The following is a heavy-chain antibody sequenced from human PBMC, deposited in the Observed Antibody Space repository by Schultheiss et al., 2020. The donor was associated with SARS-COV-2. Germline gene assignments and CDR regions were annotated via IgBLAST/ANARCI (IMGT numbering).Heavy chain of an antibody. D-gene: IGHD3-3*01. CDR2: INHSGST. Sequence: SETLSLTCAVYGGSFSGYYWGWIRQPQGKGLEWIGEINHSGSTNYNPSLKSRVTISVDTSKNQFSLKLSSVTAADTAVYYCARVNDFWSGYYGRAAGWFDPWGQGTLVAVSS. CDR3: ARVNDFWSGYYGRAAGWFDP. CDR1: GGSFSGYY. V-gene: IGHV4-34*01. J-gene: IGHJ5*02.